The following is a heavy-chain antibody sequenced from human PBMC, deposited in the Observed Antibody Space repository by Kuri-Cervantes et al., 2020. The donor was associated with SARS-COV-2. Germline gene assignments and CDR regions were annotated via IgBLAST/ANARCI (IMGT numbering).Heavy chain of an antibody. J-gene: IGHJ5*02. Sequence: GESLKISCAASGFTFSSYGMHWVRQAPGKGLEWVAVISYDGSNKYYADSVEGRFTISRDNSKNTLYLQMNSLRAEDTAVYYCAKGKDYCDSSPWFDPWGQGTLVTVSS. V-gene: IGHV3-30*18. CDR3: AKGKDYCDSSPWFDP. CDR2: ISYDGSNK. CDR1: GFTFSSYG. D-gene: IGHD3-22*01.